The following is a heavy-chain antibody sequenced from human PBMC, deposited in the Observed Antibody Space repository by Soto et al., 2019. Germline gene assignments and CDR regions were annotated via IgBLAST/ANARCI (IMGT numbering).Heavy chain of an antibody. D-gene: IGHD1-7*01. Sequence: SQXLSLTCAISGDSVSSNSAAWNWIRLSPSRGLEWLARTYYRSRWYNDYAVSVRSRITVNPDTSKNQFSLQLTSVTPEDTAVYYCAGTTSHQWYYMDVWGKGTTVTSP. CDR2: TYYRSRWYN. CDR3: AGTTSHQWYYMDV. J-gene: IGHJ6*03. V-gene: IGHV6-1*01. CDR1: GDSVSSNSAA.